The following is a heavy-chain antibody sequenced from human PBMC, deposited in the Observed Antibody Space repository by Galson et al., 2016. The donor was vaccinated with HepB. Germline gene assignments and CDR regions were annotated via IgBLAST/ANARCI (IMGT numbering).Heavy chain of an antibody. CDR2: ITAGGGNT. CDR3: ARGTVVVGDVNTGWAGY. J-gene: IGHJ4*02. Sequence: SLRLSCAASGFTFSSNAMSWVRQAPGKGLEWVSGITAGGGNTYYADSVKGRFTISRDNSKNTLYLQMNSLRVEDTAVYYCARGTVVVGDVNTGWAGYWGQGTLVTVSS. CDR1: GFTFSSNA. D-gene: IGHD1-26*01. V-gene: IGHV3-23*01.